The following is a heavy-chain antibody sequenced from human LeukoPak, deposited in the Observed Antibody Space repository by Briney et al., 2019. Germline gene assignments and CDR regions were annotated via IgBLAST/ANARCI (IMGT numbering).Heavy chain of an antibody. D-gene: IGHD2-15*01. CDR1: GGSISSYY. CDR3: ARKDRYDAFDI. V-gene: IGHV4-59*01. Sequence: SETLSLTCTVSGGSISSYYWSWIRQPPGRGLEWIGYIYYSGSTNYNPSLKSRVTISVDTSKNQFSLKLSSVTAADTAVYYCARKDRYDAFDIWGQGTLVTVSS. CDR2: IYYSGST. J-gene: IGHJ3*02.